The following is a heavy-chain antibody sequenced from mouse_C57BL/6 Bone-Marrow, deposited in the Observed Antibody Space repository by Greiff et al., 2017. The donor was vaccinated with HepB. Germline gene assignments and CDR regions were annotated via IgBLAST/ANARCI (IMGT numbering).Heavy chain of an antibody. Sequence: QVQLKESGAELVRPGASVTLSCKASGYTFTDYEMHWVKQTPVHGLEWIGAIDPEPGGTAYNQKFKGKAILTADKSSSTAYMELRSLTSEDSAVYYCTRLGLGYWGQGTTLTVSS. J-gene: IGHJ2*01. CDR3: TRLGLGY. CDR2: IDPEPGGT. D-gene: IGHD4-1*01. V-gene: IGHV1-15*01. CDR1: GYTFTDYE.